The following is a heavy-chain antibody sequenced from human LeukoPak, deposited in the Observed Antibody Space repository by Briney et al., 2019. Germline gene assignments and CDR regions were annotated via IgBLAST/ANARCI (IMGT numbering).Heavy chain of an antibody. CDR1: GFTFTNYA. J-gene: IGHJ4*02. CDR3: AKLGGYYDNSASRYFDY. D-gene: IGHD3-22*01. Sequence: GGSLRLSCADSGFTFTNYAMTWVRQAPGKGLEWVSAIGLRSGSTYYADSVKGRFTISRDNSKNTVYLQMSSLRADDTAVYYCAKLGGYYDNSASRYFDYWGQGTLVTVSS. V-gene: IGHV3-23*01. CDR2: IGLRSGST.